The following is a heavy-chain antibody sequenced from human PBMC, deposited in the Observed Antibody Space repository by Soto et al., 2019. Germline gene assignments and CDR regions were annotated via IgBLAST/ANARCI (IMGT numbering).Heavy chain of an antibody. D-gene: IGHD2-2*01. CDR3: AKDRGVGPAATNPHYYYYGMDV. J-gene: IGHJ6*02. V-gene: IGHV3-30*18. CDR2: ISYDGSNK. Sequence: QVQLVESGGGVVQPGRSLRLSCAASGFTFSSYGMHWVRQAPGKGLEWVAVISYDGSNKYYADSVKGRFTISRDSSKNTLYLQMNSLRAEDRAVYYCAKDRGVGPAATNPHYYYYGMDVWGQGTTVTVSS. CDR1: GFTFSSYG.